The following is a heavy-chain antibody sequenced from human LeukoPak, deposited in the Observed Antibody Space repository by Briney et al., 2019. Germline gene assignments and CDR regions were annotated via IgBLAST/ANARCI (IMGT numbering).Heavy chain of an antibody. CDR2: INHSGST. J-gene: IGHJ5*02. Sequence: SETLSLTCAVYGGSFSGYYWSWIRQPPGKGLEWIGEINHSGSTNYNPSLKSRVTISVDTSKNQFSLKLSSVTAADTAVYYCARGVGATWNNWFDPRGQGTLVTVSS. CDR1: GGSFSGYY. CDR3: ARGVGATWNNWFDP. D-gene: IGHD1-26*01. V-gene: IGHV4-34*01.